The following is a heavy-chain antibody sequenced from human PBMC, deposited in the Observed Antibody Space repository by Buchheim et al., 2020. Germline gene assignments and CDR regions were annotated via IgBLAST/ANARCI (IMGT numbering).Heavy chain of an antibody. D-gene: IGHD1-14*01. Sequence: EVRMVESGGGLVQPGRSLRLSCTASGFIFGDYSLSWFRQAPGKGLEWVGFIRTKSFSGTTEYAASVKGRFSISRDDPKGIAYLQMSNLKTEDTAVYYCSRGITSRNWFDPWGHGTL. CDR2: IRTKSFSGTT. V-gene: IGHV3-49*03. CDR1: GFIFGDYS. J-gene: IGHJ5*02. CDR3: SRGITSRNWFDP.